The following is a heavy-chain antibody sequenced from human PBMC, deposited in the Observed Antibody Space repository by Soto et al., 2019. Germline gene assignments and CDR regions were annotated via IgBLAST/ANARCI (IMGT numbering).Heavy chain of an antibody. Sequence: QLQLQESGPGLVKPSETLSLTCTVSGGSISSSSYYWGWIRQPPGNGLEWIGSIYYSGSTYYNPSLKSRVTISVDTSKNQFSLKLSSVTAADTAVYYCARHYYGSGSKTGPSGWFDPWGQGTLVTVSS. D-gene: IGHD3-10*01. J-gene: IGHJ5*02. CDR3: ARHYYGSGSKTGPSGWFDP. CDR1: GGSISSSSYY. V-gene: IGHV4-39*01. CDR2: IYYSGST.